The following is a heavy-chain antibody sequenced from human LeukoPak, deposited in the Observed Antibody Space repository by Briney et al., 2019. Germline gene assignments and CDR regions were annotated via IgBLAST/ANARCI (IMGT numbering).Heavy chain of an antibody. V-gene: IGHV1-69*06. Sequence: SVKVSCTASGGTFSSYAISWVRQAPGQGLEWMGGIIPIFGTANYAQKFQGRVTITADKSTSTAYMELSSLRSEDTAAYYCARGGGNVDTYYWGQGTLVTVSS. CDR2: IIPIFGTA. D-gene: IGHD5-18*01. CDR3: ARGGGNVDTYY. J-gene: IGHJ4*02. CDR1: GGTFSSYA.